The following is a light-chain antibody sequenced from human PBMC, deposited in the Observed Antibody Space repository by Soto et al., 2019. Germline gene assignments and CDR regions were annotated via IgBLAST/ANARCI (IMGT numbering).Light chain of an antibody. V-gene: IGLV2-14*01. CDR2: EVS. CDR1: SSDVGGHNY. Sequence: QSALTQPASVSGSPGQSITLSCTGTSSDVGGHNYVSWYQQHPGKAPKLIICEVSNRPSGVSNRFSGSKSGNTASLTISGLQAEDEADYYGSSYTSSSTDVVFGGGTKLTVL. J-gene: IGLJ2*01. CDR3: SSYTSSSTDVV.